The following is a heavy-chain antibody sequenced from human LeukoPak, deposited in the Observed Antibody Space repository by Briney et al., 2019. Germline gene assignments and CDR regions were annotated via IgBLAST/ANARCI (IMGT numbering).Heavy chain of an antibody. Sequence: GASVKVSCKASGYTFTSYGISWVRQAPGQGLEWMGWISAYNGNTAYAQKLQGRLTMTTDTSTSAAYMELRSPRSDDTAMYYCAIHIGDYYDILTGYSPCSYGRDVWGEGTTVTVSS. CDR3: AIHIGDYYDILTGYSPCSYGRDV. D-gene: IGHD3-9*01. J-gene: IGHJ6*04. CDR2: ISAYNGNT. CDR1: GYTFTSYG. V-gene: IGHV1-18*01.